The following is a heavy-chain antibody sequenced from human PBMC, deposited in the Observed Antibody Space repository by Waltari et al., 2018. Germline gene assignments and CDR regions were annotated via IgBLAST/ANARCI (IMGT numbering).Heavy chain of an antibody. J-gene: IGHJ1*01. CDR1: GGSISTNYH. CDR3: GRIAFGDDGGYFQH. D-gene: IGHD4-17*01. CDR2: MQYRGST. Sequence: QLQLQESGPGLVKPSETLSLTCTVSGGSISTNYHWGWIRQPPGKGLEWMGNMQYRGSTFYNPSLKSRVTISLDTSKNQFSMRLSSVGAADTAVYFCGRIAFGDDGGYFQHWGQGTLVTVSS. V-gene: IGHV4-39*01.